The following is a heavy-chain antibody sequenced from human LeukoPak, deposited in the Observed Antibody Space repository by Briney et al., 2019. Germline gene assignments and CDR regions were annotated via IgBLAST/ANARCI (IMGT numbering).Heavy chain of an antibody. CDR3: AKSIATREDY. CDR2: INNDGSTT. D-gene: IGHD6-6*01. Sequence: GGSLRLSCVASGFTFSRYAMHWVRQAPGKGLMWVSRINNDGSTTTYADSVKGRFTISRDNAKNTLYLQMNSLRAEDTAVYYCAKSIATREDYWGQGTLVTVSS. J-gene: IGHJ4*02. CDR1: GFTFSRYA. V-gene: IGHV3-74*03.